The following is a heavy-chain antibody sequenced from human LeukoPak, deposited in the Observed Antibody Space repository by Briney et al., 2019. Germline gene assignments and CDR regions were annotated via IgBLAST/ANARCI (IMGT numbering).Heavy chain of an antibody. J-gene: IGHJ5*02. CDR2: ISAYNGNT. D-gene: IGHD4-17*01. V-gene: IGHV1-18*01. CDR1: GYTFTSYG. CDR3: ARGVPPTGPVTMAWDWFDP. Sequence: ASVKVSCKASGYTFTSYGISWVRQAPGQGLEWMGWISAYNGNTNYAQKLQGRVTMTTDTSTSTAYMELRSLRSDDTAVYYCARGVPPTGPVTMAWDWFDPWGQGTLVTVSS.